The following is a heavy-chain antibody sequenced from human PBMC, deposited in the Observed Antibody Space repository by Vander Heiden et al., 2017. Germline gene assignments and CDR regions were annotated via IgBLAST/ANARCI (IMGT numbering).Heavy chain of an antibody. Sequence: EVQVVESGGGLVQPSRSLRPSCAVSGFTPRHYAIHWVRQSPGKGLEWVSGFDYNSGRVDYADSVKGRFTTSGDNAKKSLYLQMDSLRGEDTAVYYCTKDLVPGGADVWGQGTTVTVSS. CDR2: FDYNSGRV. D-gene: IGHD2-2*01. CDR3: TKDLVPGGADV. CDR1: GFTPRHYA. J-gene: IGHJ6*02. V-gene: IGHV3-9*02.